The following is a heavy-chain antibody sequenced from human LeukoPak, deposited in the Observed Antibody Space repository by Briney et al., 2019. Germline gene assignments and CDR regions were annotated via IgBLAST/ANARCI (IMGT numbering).Heavy chain of an antibody. Sequence: GGSLRLSCEASGFTFGSHAMYWVRQAPGKGLEWVAGIFGSGGSPHYADSVKGRFTISRDSSRSTVYLQINSLRDDDTAVYYCGKTAVGYSSGQKPAWPVDFWGQGTLVTVSS. D-gene: IGHD5-18*01. CDR3: GKTAVGYSSGQKPAWPVDF. V-gene: IGHV3-23*01. CDR1: GFTFGSHA. J-gene: IGHJ4*02. CDR2: IFGSGGSP.